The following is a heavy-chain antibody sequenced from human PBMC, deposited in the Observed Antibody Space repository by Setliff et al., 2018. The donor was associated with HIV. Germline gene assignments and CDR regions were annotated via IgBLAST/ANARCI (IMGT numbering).Heavy chain of an antibody. V-gene: IGHV4-39*01. D-gene: IGHD6-19*01. CDR3: IIAYSSGWLAPMGFDS. J-gene: IGHJ4*02. Sequence: ETLSLTCTVSAGSIRSSTYYWAWIRQPPGKGLEWIGTIYYSGSTYYNPSLKSRATISVDMSRNQFSLRLSSVTAADTAVYYCIIAYSSGWLAPMGFDSWGQGTLVTVSS. CDR2: IYYSGST. CDR1: AGSIRSSTYY.